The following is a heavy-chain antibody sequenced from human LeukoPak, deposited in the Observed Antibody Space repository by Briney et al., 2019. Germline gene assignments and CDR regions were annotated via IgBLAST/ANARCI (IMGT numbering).Heavy chain of an antibody. V-gene: IGHV3-53*01. CDR3: ARDQSVEQQPQV. J-gene: IGHJ6*04. CDR2: IYSGGST. Sequence: PGGSLRLSCAASGFTFSSNYMSWVRQAPGKGLEWVSVIYSGGSTYYADSVKGRFTISRDNSKNTLYLQMNSLRAEDTAVYYCARDQSVEQQPQVWGKGTTVTVSS. D-gene: IGHD6-13*01. CDR1: GFTFSSNY.